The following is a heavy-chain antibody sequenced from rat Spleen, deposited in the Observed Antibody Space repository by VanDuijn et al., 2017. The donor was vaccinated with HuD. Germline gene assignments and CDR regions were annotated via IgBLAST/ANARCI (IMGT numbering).Heavy chain of an antibody. CDR1: GFTFTNYG. Sequence: EVQLVESGGGLVQPGRSLKLSCAASGFTFTNYGMAWVRQAPAKGLDWVSSISTFGSKSFYRDSVKGRFTVSRDNANNTLYLKMDTLRSEDTATYYCVRLVGYGYFDFWGPGTMVTVSS. CDR3: VRLVGYGYFDF. V-gene: IGHV5S13*01. J-gene: IGHJ1*01. CDR2: ISTFGSKS.